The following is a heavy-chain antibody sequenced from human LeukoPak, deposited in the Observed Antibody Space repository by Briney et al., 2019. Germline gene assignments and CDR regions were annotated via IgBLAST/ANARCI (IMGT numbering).Heavy chain of an antibody. J-gene: IGHJ3*02. Sequence: GESLKISCKGSGYSFTSYWIGRVRQMPGKGLEWMGIIYPGDSDTRYSPSFQGQVTISADKSISTAYLQWSSLKASDTAMYYCARQSYCSGGSCYSAFDIWGQGTMVTVSS. V-gene: IGHV5-51*01. D-gene: IGHD2-15*01. CDR3: ARQSYCSGGSCYSAFDI. CDR2: IYPGDSDT. CDR1: GYSFTSYW.